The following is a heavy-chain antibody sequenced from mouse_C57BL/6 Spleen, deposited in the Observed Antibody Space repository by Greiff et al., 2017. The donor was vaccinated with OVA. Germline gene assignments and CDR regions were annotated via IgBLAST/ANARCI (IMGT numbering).Heavy chain of an antibody. CDR3: DRMVTTSAFSY. V-gene: IGHV1-82*01. CDR2: IYPGDGDT. J-gene: IGHJ3*01. CDR1: GYAFSSSW. D-gene: IGHD2-2*01. Sequence: QVQLQQSGPELVKPGASVKISCKASGYAFSSSWMNWVKQRPGKGLEWIGRIYPGDGDTNYNGKFKGKATLTADKSSSTAYMQLLSLTSEDSAVYFFDRMVTTSAFSYWGNTIMVSVSA.